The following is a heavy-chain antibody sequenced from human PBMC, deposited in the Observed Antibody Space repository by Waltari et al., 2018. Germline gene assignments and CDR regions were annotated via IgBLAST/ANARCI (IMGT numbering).Heavy chain of an antibody. J-gene: IGHJ6*02. V-gene: IGHV4-38-2*02. CDR2: IYHSGST. CDR3: ARELRLYYYGMDV. Sequence: QVQLQESGPGLVKPSETLSLPCAVSGYSISSGYYWGWIRQPPGKGLEWIGSIYHSGSTYYNPSLKSRVTISVDTSKNQFSLKLSSVTAADTAVYYCARELRLYYYGMDVWGQGTTVTVSS. CDR1: GYSISSGYY.